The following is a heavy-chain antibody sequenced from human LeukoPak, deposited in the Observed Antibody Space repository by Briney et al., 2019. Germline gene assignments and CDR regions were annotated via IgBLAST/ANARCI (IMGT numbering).Heavy chain of an antibody. CDR2: INSNSGGT. CDR3: ARGHNSGYSNSLDP. V-gene: IGHV1-2*02. D-gene: IGHD3-22*01. J-gene: IGHJ5*02. Sequence: ASVQVSCKASGYTFTDYYIHWVRQAPGRGLESMGWINSNSGGTNYAQKFQGRVTMTRDTSTNTAYMELSSLTSDDTAVYYCARGHNSGYSNSLDPWGQGTLVTVSS. CDR1: GYTFTDYY.